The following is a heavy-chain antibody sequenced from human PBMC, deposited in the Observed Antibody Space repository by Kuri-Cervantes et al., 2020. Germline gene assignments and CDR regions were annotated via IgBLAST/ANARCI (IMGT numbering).Heavy chain of an antibody. Sequence: GESLKISCAASGFTFSGYDMHWVRQAPGKGLEWVSSIGTAADTFYPDSVKGRFTISRENAKNSLYLQMNSLRAGDTAVYYCAWGDGMDVWGQGTTVTVSS. CDR3: AWGDGMDV. J-gene: IGHJ6*02. CDR2: IGTAADT. CDR1: GFTFSGYD. V-gene: IGHV3-13*01. D-gene: IGHD3-16*01.